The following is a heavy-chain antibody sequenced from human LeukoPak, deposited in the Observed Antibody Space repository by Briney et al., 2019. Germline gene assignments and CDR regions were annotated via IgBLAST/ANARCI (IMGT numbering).Heavy chain of an antibody. CDR3: ARDRAGYCSSTSCRSESFDY. CDR1: GFTFSSYS. Sequence: GGSLRLSCAASGFTFSSYSMNWVRQAPGKGLEWVSSISSSSSYIYYADSVKGRFTISRDNAKNSLYLQMNSLRAEDTAVYYYARDRAGYCSSTSCRSESFDYWGQGTLVTVSS. CDR2: ISSSSSYI. V-gene: IGHV3-21*01. D-gene: IGHD2-2*03. J-gene: IGHJ4*02.